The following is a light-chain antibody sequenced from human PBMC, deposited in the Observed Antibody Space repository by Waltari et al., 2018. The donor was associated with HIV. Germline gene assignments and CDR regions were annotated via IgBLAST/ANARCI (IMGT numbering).Light chain of an antibody. CDR3: QQYATSPELT. J-gene: IGKJ4*01. V-gene: IGKV3-20*01. Sequence: EIVLTQSPDTLSLSPGERAPLSCTASQSVTSGYLAWYQQKPGRTPRLVISGASSRATGIPDRFSGSGSGTHFTLTINGVEPEDFAVYFCQQYATSPELTFGGGTQLDIK. CDR1: QSVTSGY. CDR2: GAS.